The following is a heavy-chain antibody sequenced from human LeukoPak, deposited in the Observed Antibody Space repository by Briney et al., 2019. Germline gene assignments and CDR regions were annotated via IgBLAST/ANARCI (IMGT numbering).Heavy chain of an antibody. D-gene: IGHD4-17*01. V-gene: IGHV3-74*01. CDR2: INSDGSWT. CDR3: ARGEAPMTTVTNLDY. J-gene: IGHJ4*02. CDR1: GNYW. Sequence: PGGSLRLSCAASGNYWMHWVRQAPGKGLVWVSHINSDGSWTSYADSVKGRFTISKDNAKNTVYLQMNSLRAEDTAVYYCARGEAPMTTVTNLDYWGQGTLVTVSS.